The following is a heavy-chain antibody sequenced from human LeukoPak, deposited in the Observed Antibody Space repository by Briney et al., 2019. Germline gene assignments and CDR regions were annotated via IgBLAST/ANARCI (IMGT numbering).Heavy chain of an antibody. CDR2: INHSGST. J-gene: IGHJ4*02. CDR1: GGSFSGYY. V-gene: IGHV4-34*01. D-gene: IGHD2-15*01. Sequence: SETLSLTCAVYGGSFSGYYWSWIRQPPGKGLEWIGEINHSGSTNYNPSLKSRVTISVDTSKNQFSLKLSSVTAADTAVYYCVREVWWYCSGGSCYYFDYWGQGTLVTVSS. CDR3: VREVWWYCSGGSCYYFDY.